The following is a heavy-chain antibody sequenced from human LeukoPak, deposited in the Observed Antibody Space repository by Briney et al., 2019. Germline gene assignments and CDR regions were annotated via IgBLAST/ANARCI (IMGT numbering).Heavy chain of an antibody. CDR3: ARQPNIVVVDNWFDP. D-gene: IGHD2-15*01. J-gene: IGHJ5*02. V-gene: IGHV4-39*07. Sequence: SETLSLTCTVSGGSITSSGFYWGWIRQPPGKGLEWIGNIYYGGGAYYSPSLKSRVTISVDTSKNQFSLKLSSVTAADTAVYYCARQPNIVVVDNWFDPWGQGTLVAVSS. CDR1: GGSITSSGFY. CDR2: IYYGGGA.